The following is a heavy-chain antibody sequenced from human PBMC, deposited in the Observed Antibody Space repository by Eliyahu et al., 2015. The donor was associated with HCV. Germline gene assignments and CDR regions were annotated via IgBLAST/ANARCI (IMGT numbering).Heavy chain of an antibody. V-gene: IGHV1-69*01. J-gene: IGHJ3*02. CDR3: AREETIFTGPGDALDI. D-gene: IGHD3-9*01. CDR2: ALFTTRTT. Sequence: QMQLLQSGTEVKKPGSSVRVSCKASGGIFNSYVMNWGXQAPGQGLEWMGALFTTRTTAYXXKFQXRXTITADESTSTAYMELGSLTSEDTAVYFRAREETIFTGPGDALDIWGQGTLVTVSS. CDR1: GGIFNSYV.